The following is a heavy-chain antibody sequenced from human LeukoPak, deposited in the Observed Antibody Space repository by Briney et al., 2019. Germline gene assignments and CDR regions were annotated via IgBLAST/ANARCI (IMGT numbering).Heavy chain of an antibody. V-gene: IGHV1-69*13. D-gene: IGHD3-9*01. J-gene: IGHJ4*02. CDR1: GGTFSSYA. CDR3: ARDSDILTGYYPFDY. Sequence: ASVKVSCKASGGTFSSYAISWVRQAPGQGLEWMGGIIPIFGTANYAQKFQGRVTITADESTSTAYMELSSLRSEDTAVYYRARDSDILTGYYPFDYWGQGTLVTVSS. CDR2: IIPIFGTA.